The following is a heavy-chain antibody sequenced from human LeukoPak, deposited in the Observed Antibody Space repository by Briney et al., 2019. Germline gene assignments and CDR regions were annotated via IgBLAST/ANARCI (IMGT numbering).Heavy chain of an antibody. Sequence: SVKVSCKVSGYTLTELSMHWVRQAPRQGLEWMGGFAPIFGTANYAQKFQGRVTITTDESTSTAYMELSNLRSEDTAVYYCATEPVPRSSGLDFRGQGTLVTVSS. V-gene: IGHV1-69*05. CDR1: GYTLTELS. J-gene: IGHJ4*02. CDR2: FAPIFGTA. D-gene: IGHD3-22*01. CDR3: ATEPVPRSSGLDF.